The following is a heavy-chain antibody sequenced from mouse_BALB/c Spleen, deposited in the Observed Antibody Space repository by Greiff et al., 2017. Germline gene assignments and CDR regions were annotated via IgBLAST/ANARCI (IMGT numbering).Heavy chain of an antibody. V-gene: IGHV5-9-3*01. D-gene: IGHD2-4*01. Sequence: EVMLVESGGGLVKPGGSLKLSCAASGFTFSSYAMSWVRQTPEKRLEWVATISSGGSYTNYPDSVKGRVTISRDNAKNTLYLQMSSLRSEDTAMYYCARHDYDYWGQGTTLTVSS. CDR1: GFTFSSYA. CDR2: ISSGGSYT. J-gene: IGHJ2*01. CDR3: ARHDYDY.